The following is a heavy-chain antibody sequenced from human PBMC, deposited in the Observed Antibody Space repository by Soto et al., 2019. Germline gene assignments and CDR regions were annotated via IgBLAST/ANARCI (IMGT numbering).Heavy chain of an antibody. J-gene: IGHJ3*02. CDR1: GFTFSSYG. V-gene: IGHV3-30*18. CDR2: ISYDGSNK. D-gene: IGHD6-6*01. Sequence: QVQLVESGGGVVQPGRSLRLSCAASGFTFSSYGMHWVRQAPGKGLEWVAVISYDGSNKYYADSVKGRFTISRENSKNTLYLQMNSLRAEDTAVYYCGKKWSEYSRLGDAFDIWGQGTMVTVSS. CDR3: GKKWSEYSRLGDAFDI.